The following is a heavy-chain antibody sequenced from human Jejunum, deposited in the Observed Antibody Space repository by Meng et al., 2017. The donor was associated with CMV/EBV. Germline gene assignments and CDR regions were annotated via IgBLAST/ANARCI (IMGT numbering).Heavy chain of an antibody. Sequence: SHWRHWVSQAAGKGLVWVSRIDGDGSYTNYADSVKGRFTISRDNAKSTLFLEMNSLRVEDTAVYYCARDAAYCDGGGCYSAYYFDYWGQGALVTVSS. V-gene: IGHV3-74*01. CDR1: SHW. J-gene: IGHJ4*02. D-gene: IGHD2-15*01. CDR2: IDGDGSYT. CDR3: ARDAAYCDGGGCYSAYYFDY.